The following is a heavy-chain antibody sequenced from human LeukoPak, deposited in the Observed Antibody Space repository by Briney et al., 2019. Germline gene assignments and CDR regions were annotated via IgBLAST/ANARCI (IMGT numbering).Heavy chain of an antibody. CDR2: IIPIFGTA. V-gene: IGHV1-69*05. D-gene: IGHD1-26*01. J-gene: IGHJ4*02. CDR3: ARSLYSGSYSGNDY. Sequence: SVKVSCKVSGGTFSSYAISWVRQAPGQGLEWMGGIIPIFGTANYAQKFQGRVTITTDESTSTAYMELSGLRAEDTAVYYCARSLYSGSYSGNDYWGQGTLVTVSS. CDR1: GGTFSSYA.